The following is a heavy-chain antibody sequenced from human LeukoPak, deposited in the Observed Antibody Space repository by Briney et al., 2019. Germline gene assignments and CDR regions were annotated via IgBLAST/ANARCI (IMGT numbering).Heavy chain of an antibody. CDR3: AKSYGDYTFDY. CDR1: GFTFSSYA. Sequence: PGGSLRLSCAVSGFTFSSYAMSWVRQAPGKGLEWVSAISGSGGSTYYADSVKGRFTISKDNSKNTLYPQMNSLRAEDTAVYYCAKSYGDYTFDYWGQGTLVTVSS. J-gene: IGHJ4*02. CDR2: ISGSGGST. D-gene: IGHD4-17*01. V-gene: IGHV3-23*01.